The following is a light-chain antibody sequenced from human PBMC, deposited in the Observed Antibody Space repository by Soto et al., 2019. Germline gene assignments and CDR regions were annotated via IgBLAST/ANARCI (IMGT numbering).Light chain of an antibody. CDR1: RSNVGSYNF. V-gene: IGLV2-23*02. Sequence: QSVLTQPASVSGSPGQSITISCTGTRSNVGSYNFVSWYRQYTGKAPELIIYEVSQRPSTFFNRFSGSKSGNTASLTVSGLQSDDEADYYCCSYAGNNTLVFGGGTKLTVL. CDR3: CSYAGNNTLV. J-gene: IGLJ3*02. CDR2: EVS.